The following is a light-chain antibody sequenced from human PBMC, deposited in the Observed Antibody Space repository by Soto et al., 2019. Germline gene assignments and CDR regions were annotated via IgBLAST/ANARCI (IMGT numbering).Light chain of an antibody. CDR1: NSDVGIYDF. CDR2: EVS. J-gene: IGLJ1*01. V-gene: IGLV2-14*01. CDR3: ISYTSDDVRYV. Sequence: QSALTQPASVSGTPGQSITISCTGSNSDVGIYDFVSWYQHHPGRAPKLIVSEVSHRPSGVSNRFSGSTSGNTASLTISGLQSEAEADYYCISYTSDDVRYVFGTGTKLTVL.